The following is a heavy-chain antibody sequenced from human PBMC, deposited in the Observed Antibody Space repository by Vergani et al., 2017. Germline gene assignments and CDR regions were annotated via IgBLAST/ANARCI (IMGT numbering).Heavy chain of an antibody. CDR2: ISGSGGSP. V-gene: IGHV3-23*01. J-gene: IGHJ6*03. Sequence: EVQLLESGGGLVQPGGSLRLSCAASGFTFSSYAMSWVRQAPGKGLEWGSAISGSGGSPYYADSVKGRFTISRDNSKNTLYLQMNSLRAEDTAVYYCAKGKLTTRPDYYYYMDVWGKGTTVTVSS. D-gene: IGHD4/OR15-4a*01. CDR3: AKGKLTTRPDYYYYMDV. CDR1: GFTFSSYA.